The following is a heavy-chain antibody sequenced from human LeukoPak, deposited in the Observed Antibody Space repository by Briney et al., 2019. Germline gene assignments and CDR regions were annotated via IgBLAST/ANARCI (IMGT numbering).Heavy chain of an antibody. CDR2: IKEDGGEK. Sequence: GGSLRLSCAGSGFRFSTYWMNWVRQAPGEGVEWEAHIKEDGGEKYYVDSVKGRFTISRDNAKNSLYQQMNSLRDDDTAAYYCSRAKGGSSSGSFWGQGTLVTVSS. J-gene: IGHJ4*02. V-gene: IGHV3-7*01. CDR1: GFRFSTYW. D-gene: IGHD6-19*01. CDR3: SRAKGGSSSGSF.